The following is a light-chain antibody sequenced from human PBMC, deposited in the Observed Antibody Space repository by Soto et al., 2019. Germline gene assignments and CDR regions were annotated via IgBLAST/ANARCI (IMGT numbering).Light chain of an antibody. CDR1: QFVSTN. V-gene: IGKV3-15*01. Sequence: EVVMTLSPATLSVSPGERATLSCRASQFVSTNLAWYQQKPGQAPRLLIYSASTRATGIPARFSGSGSGTEFTLTISSLQSEDSAVYYCQQFNNWPPLTFGGGTKVEIK. CDR3: QQFNNWPPLT. CDR2: SAS. J-gene: IGKJ4*01.